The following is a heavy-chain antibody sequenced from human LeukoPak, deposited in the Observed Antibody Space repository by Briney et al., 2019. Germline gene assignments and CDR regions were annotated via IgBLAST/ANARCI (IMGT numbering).Heavy chain of an antibody. J-gene: IGHJ4*02. CDR2: ISSSGSTI. CDR3: ARGGYDYVWGSYRSAHAFDY. D-gene: IGHD3-16*02. CDR1: GFTFSSYE. Sequence: GGSLRLSCAASGFTFSSYEMNWVRQAPGKGLEWVSYISSSGSTIYYADSVKGRFTISRDNAKNSLYLQMNSLRAEDTAVYYCARGGYDYVWGSYRSAHAFDYWGQGTLVTVSS. V-gene: IGHV3-48*03.